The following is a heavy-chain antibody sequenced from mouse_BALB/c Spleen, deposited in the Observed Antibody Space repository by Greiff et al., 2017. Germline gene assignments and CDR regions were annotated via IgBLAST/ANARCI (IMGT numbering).Heavy chain of an antibody. V-gene: IGHV1-26*01. CDR2: INPYNGAT. J-gene: IGHJ4*01. Sequence: EVQLQQSGPELVKPGASVKISCKASGYSFTGYYMHWVKQSHVKSLEWIGRINPYNGATSYNQNFKDKASLTVDKSSSTAYMELHSLTSEDSAVYYCARAYGSSYDDYAMDYWGQGTSVTVSS. CDR3: ARAYGSSYDDYAMDY. CDR1: GYSFTGYY. D-gene: IGHD1-1*01.